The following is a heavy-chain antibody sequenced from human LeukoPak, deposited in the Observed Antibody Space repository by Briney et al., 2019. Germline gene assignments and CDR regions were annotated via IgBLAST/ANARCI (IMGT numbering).Heavy chain of an antibody. CDR1: GYTFAGYY. V-gene: IGHV1-2*02. CDR3: ARGPPRIVVVITSIDY. Sequence: ASVKVSCKASGYTFAGYYMHWVRRAPGQGLEWMGWINPNSGGTNYAQMFQGRVTMTRDTSISTAYMELSRLRSDDTAVYYCARGPPRIVVVITSIDYWGQGTLVTVSS. J-gene: IGHJ4*02. CDR2: INPNSGGT. D-gene: IGHD3-22*01.